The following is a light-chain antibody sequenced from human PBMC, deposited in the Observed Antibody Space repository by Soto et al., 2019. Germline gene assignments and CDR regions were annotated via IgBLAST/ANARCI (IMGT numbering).Light chain of an antibody. CDR2: DAS. V-gene: IGKV1-5*01. CDR1: QSISRW. J-gene: IGKJ1*01. Sequence: TQSPSTLSASVGDRVTITCRASQSISRWLVWYQQKPGKAPKLLIYDASSLQSGVPSRFSGSGSGTEFTLTISSLQPDDLATYYCQQYNSYSRKFGQGTKVDIK. CDR3: QQYNSYSRK.